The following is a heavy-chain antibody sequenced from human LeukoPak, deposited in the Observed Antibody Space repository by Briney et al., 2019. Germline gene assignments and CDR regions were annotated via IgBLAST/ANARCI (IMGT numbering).Heavy chain of an antibody. CDR1: GYTFTSYG. D-gene: IGHD2-2*02. J-gene: IGHJ4*02. CDR2: ISAYNGNT. V-gene: IGHV1-18*01. Sequence: ASVKVSFKASGYTFTSYGISWVRQAPGQGLEWMGWISAYNGNTNYAQKVQGRVTMTTDTSTSTAYMELRSLRSDDTAVYYCARDWTVVPAAIAYFDYWGQGTLVTVSS. CDR3: ARDWTVVPAAIAYFDY.